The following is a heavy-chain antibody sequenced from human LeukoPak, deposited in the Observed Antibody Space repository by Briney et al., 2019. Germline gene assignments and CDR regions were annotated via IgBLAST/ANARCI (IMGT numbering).Heavy chain of an antibody. CDR3: ASGSGSYRTPYYYMDV. CDR1: VFTVSSNY. CDR2: IYSGGST. V-gene: IGHV3-53*01. Sequence: GGSLRLSCVASVFTVSSNYIGWVRQAPGKVLEWVSVIYSGGSTYYADSVKGRFTISRDNSKNTLYLQMNSLRAEDTAVYYCASGSGSYRTPYYYMDVWGTGTTVTVSS. D-gene: IGHD3-10*01. J-gene: IGHJ6*03.